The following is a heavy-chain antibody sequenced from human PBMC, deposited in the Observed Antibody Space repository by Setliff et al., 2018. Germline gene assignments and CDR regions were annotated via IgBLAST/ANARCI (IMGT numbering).Heavy chain of an antibody. D-gene: IGHD2-15*01. V-gene: IGHV4-34*01. CDR1: GGTFSDYY. CDR3: ARGYCSGGSCYSGRAIYHYYYMDV. J-gene: IGHJ6*03. CDR2: INHRGST. Sequence: SETLSLTCAAYGGTFSDYYWTWIRQPPGKGLEWVGEINHRGSTTYNPSLKSRVTISVDTSKDQFSLKVISMTAADTAVYYCARGYCSGGSCYSGRAIYHYYYMDVWGKGTTVTVSS.